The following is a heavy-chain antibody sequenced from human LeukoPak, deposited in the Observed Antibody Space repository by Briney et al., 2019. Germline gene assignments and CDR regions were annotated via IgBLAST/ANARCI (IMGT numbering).Heavy chain of an antibody. D-gene: IGHD3-3*01. CDR2: ISSSSSTI. J-gene: IGHJ6*02. V-gene: IGHV3-48*02. CDR1: GFTFSSYS. CDR3: ARDLLRFLEWLSNYHYYGMDV. Sequence: GGSLRLSCAASGFTFSSYSMNWVRQAPGKGLEWVSYISSSSSTIYYADSVKGRFTISRDNAKNSLYLQMNSLRDEDTAVYYCARDLLRFLEWLSNYHYYGMDVWGQGTTVTVSS.